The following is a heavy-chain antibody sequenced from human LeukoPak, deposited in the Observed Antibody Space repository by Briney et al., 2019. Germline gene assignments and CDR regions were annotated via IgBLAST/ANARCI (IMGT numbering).Heavy chain of an antibody. Sequence: ASVKVSCTASGYTFAGYYMHWVRQAPGQGLEWMGWINPNSGGTNYAQKFQGRVTMTRDTSISTAYMELSRLRSDDTAVYYCARDWSSGWFFPHYWGQGTLVTVSS. CDR3: ARDWSSGWFFPHY. D-gene: IGHD6-19*01. V-gene: IGHV1-2*02. J-gene: IGHJ4*02. CDR2: INPNSGGT. CDR1: GYTFAGYY.